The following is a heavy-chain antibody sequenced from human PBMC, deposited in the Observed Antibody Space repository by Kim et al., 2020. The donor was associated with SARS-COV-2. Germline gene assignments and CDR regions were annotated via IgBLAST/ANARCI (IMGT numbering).Heavy chain of an antibody. CDR3: ARDERIAAGKHYYYGMDV. CDR2: ISSSSSYI. V-gene: IGHV3-21*01. Sequence: GGSLRLSCAASGFTFSSYSMNWVRQAPGKGLEWVSSISSSSSYIYYADSVKGRFTISRDNAKNSLYLQMNSLRAEDTAVYYCARDERIAAGKHYYYGMDVWGQGTTVTVSS. J-gene: IGHJ6*02. D-gene: IGHD6-13*01. CDR1: GFTFSSYS.